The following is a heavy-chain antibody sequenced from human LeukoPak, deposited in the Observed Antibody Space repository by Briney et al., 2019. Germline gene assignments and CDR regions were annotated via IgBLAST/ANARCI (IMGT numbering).Heavy chain of an antibody. CDR1: GGSISSSSYY. D-gene: IGHD5-18*01. CDR2: IYYSGST. CDR3: ARHIRPGYSYGLFDY. Sequence: SETLSLTCTVSGGSISSSSYYWGWIRQPPGKGLEWIGSIYYSGSTYYNPSLKSRVTISVDTSTNQFSLKLSSVTAADTAVYYCARHIRPGYSYGLFDYWGQGTLVTVSS. J-gene: IGHJ4*02. V-gene: IGHV4-39*01.